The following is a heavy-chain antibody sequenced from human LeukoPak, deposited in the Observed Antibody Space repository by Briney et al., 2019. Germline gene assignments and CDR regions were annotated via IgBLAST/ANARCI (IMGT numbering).Heavy chain of an antibody. Sequence: PSETLSLTCSVSGDSISSYYWSWIRQPPGKGLEWIGYIYAIGVTNYNPSLKSRVTISIDTSNNQFSLKLSSVTAAETAVYYCARHKEWEPQHDAFDIWGQGTMVTVSS. CDR1: GDSISSYY. D-gene: IGHD1-26*01. CDR2: IYAIGVT. V-gene: IGHV4-4*09. CDR3: ARHKEWEPQHDAFDI. J-gene: IGHJ3*02.